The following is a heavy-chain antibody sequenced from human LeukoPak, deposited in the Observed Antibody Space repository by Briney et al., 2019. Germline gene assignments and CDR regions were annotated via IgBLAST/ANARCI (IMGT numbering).Heavy chain of an antibody. V-gene: IGHV4-59*08. Sequence: SETLSLTCAVYGGSFSGYYWSWIRQPPGKGLEWIGYIYYSGSTNYNPSLKSRVTISVDTSKNQFSLKLSSVTAADTAVYYCARQYYDYVWGSYRYTAYYFDYWGQGTLVTVSS. D-gene: IGHD3-16*02. J-gene: IGHJ4*02. CDR3: ARQYYDYVWGSYRYTAYYFDY. CDR1: GGSFSGYY. CDR2: IYYSGST.